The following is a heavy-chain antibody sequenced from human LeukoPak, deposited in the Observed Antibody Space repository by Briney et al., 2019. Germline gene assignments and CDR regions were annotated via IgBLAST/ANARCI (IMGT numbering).Heavy chain of an antibody. D-gene: IGHD6-19*01. CDR2: ISSSSDYI. V-gene: IGHV3-21*01. Sequence: PGGSLRLSCAASGFTFSSYSMNWVRQAPGKGPEWVSSISSSSDYIYYADSVKGRFTISRDNAKNSLYLQMNSLRAEDTAVYYCARDGSGWTVDYWGQGTLVTVSS. J-gene: IGHJ4*02. CDR1: GFTFSSYS. CDR3: ARDGSGWTVDY.